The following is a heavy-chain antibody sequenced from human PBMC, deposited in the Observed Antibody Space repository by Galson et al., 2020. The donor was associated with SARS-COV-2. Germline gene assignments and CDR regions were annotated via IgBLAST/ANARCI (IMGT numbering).Heavy chain of an antibody. CDR1: GGSISSHY. CDR3: ARGHYDSGNYYNPLAY. Sequence: PSETLSLTCTVSGGSISSHYWSWIRQPPGKGLEWIGFIYYVGITNYNPSLKRRVTISVDTSKNQFSLKLTSVTAADTAVYYCARGHYDSGNYYNPLAYWGQGTPVTVSS. CDR2: IYYVGIT. J-gene: IGHJ4*02. V-gene: IGHV4-59*11. D-gene: IGHD3-22*01.